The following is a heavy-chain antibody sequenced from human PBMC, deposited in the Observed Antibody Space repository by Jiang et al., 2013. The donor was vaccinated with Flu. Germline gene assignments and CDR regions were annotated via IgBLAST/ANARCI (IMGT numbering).Heavy chain of an antibody. J-gene: IGHJ4*02. V-gene: IGHV4-31*03. Sequence: GSGLVKPSQTLSLTCNVSGASISGDGYYWHWIRQHPGKALEWTGFMYDSGRAYYNPSLKSRISISVDTSKNQFSLKLSSVTAADTAVYYCVRIGGYSGAYWGQGTLVTVSS. D-gene: IGHD3-10*01. CDR2: MYDSGRA. CDR3: VRIGGYSGAY. CDR1: GASISGDGYY.